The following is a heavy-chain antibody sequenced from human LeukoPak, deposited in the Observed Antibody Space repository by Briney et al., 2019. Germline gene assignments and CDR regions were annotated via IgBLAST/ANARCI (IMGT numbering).Heavy chain of an antibody. Sequence: SETLSLTCTVSGGSISSYYWNWIRQPPGKGLEWIGNIYYSGSTNYNPSLKSRVTISVDTSKNQFSLTLTSVTAADTAVYYCAGLSKQLTSGNPLDIWGQGTMVTFSS. CDR3: AGLSKQLTSGNPLDI. CDR2: IYYSGST. D-gene: IGHD6-13*01. CDR1: GGSISSYY. V-gene: IGHV4-59*08. J-gene: IGHJ3*02.